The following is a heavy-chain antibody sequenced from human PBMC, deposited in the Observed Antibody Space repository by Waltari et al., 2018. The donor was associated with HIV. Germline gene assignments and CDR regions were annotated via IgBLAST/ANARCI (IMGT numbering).Heavy chain of an antibody. J-gene: IGHJ4*02. V-gene: IGHV3-30*18. CDR3: AKEGWELLQFGYYFDY. CDR2: ISFEGRYE. Sequence: QVQLVESGGGVVQPGKSLRLSCAASGFTFSNFGIHWVRQAPGRGLDWVAFISFEGRYEYYADSVKGRFTISRDNSKNTVYLQMNSLRADDTAVYYCAKEGWELLQFGYYFDYWGQGTLVTVSS. CDR1: GFTFSNFG. D-gene: IGHD1-26*01.